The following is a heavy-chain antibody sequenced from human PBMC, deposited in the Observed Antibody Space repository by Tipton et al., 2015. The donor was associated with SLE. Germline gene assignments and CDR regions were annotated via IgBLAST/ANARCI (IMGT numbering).Heavy chain of an antibody. Sequence: TLSLTCTVSGASISSTDDYWAWVRQPAGKGLEWIGHIYTSGITDYSPSLKSRVIISVDTSKNQFSLKLSSVTAADTAVYYCARDAAAAYTDYWGQGALVTVSS. J-gene: IGHJ4*02. V-gene: IGHV4-61*09. CDR2: IYTSGIT. CDR3: ARDAAAAYTDY. D-gene: IGHD6-13*01. CDR1: GASISSTDDY.